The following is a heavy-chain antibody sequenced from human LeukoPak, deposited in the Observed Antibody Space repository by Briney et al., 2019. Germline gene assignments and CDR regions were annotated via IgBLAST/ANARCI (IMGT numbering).Heavy chain of an antibody. CDR1: GGSISSSSYY. J-gene: IGHJ4*02. D-gene: IGHD3-3*01. Sequence: SETLSLTCTVSGGSISSSSYYWGWIRQPPGKGLEWIGSIYYSGSTYYNPSLKSRVTISVDTSKNQFSLKLSSVTAADTAVYYCARGEWGFDYWGQGTLVTVSS. CDR3: ARGEWGFDY. CDR2: IYYSGST. V-gene: IGHV4-39*07.